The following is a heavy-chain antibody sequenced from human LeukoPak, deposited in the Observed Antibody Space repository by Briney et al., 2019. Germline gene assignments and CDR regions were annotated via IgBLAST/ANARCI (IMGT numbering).Heavy chain of an antibody. D-gene: IGHD6-19*01. CDR1: GGSISSYY. CDR3: ARVGGWGPFDY. CDR2: IYYSGST. J-gene: IGHJ4*02. Sequence: SETLSLTCTVSGGSISSYYWSWIWQPPGKGLEWIGYIYYSGSTNYNPSLKSRVTISVDTSKNQFSLKLSSVTAADTAVYYCARVGGWGPFDYWGQGTLVTVSS. V-gene: IGHV4-59*01.